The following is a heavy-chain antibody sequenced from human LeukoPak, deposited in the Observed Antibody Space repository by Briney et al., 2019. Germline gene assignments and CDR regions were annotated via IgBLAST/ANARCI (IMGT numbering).Heavy chain of an antibody. Sequence: TGGSLRLSCAASEFTVRNYVMNWVRQAPGKGLEWVSAISGSGGSTYYADSVKGRFTISRDNSKNTLYLQMNSLRAEDTAVYYCAKDIVVVPAANDYWGQGTLVTVSS. V-gene: IGHV3-23*01. CDR2: ISGSGGST. CDR1: EFTVRNYV. J-gene: IGHJ4*02. D-gene: IGHD2-2*01. CDR3: AKDIVVVPAANDY.